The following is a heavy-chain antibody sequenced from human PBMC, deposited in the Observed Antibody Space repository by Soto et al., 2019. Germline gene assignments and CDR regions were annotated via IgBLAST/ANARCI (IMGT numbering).Heavy chain of an antibody. CDR2: IYTGGGT. CDR1: GLTVSTNP. J-gene: IGHJ4*02. V-gene: IGHV3-66*01. CDR3: AREGSGH. Sequence: EVQLVESGGGLVQPGGSLRLSCAASGLTVSTNPMSWVRQAPGKGLEWVSVIYTGGGTHYAASVKGRFTVSRDNSKNTVNLQTNSLRPEDPAVYYCAREGSGHWGQGTLVTVSS.